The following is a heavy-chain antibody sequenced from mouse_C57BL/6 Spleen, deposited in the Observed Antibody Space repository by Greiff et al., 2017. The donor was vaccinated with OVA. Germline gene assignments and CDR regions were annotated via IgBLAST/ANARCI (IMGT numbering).Heavy chain of an antibody. CDR3: AREAQLGGFAY. Sequence: QVQLQQPGAELVKPGASVKLSCKASGYTFTSYWMHWVKQRPGQGLEWIGMIHPNSGSTNYNEKFKSKATLTVDKSSSTAYMQLSSLTSEDSAVYYCAREAQLGGFAYGGQGTLVTVSA. CDR1: GYTFTSYW. J-gene: IGHJ3*01. D-gene: IGHD4-1*02. CDR2: IHPNSGST. V-gene: IGHV1-64*01.